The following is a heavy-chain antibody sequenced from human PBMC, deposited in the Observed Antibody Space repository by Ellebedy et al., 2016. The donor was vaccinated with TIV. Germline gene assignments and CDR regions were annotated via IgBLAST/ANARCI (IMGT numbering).Heavy chain of an antibody. CDR1: GFTASSNY. V-gene: IGHV3-66*01. Sequence: GESLKISCAASGFTASSNYMCWVRQAPGKGLGWVSVIYSGGSTYYADDVKGRFTITRDNSKNTLYLQMNSLRAEDTAVYYCASAYSSSSKIFDYWGQGTLVTVSS. D-gene: IGHD6-6*01. J-gene: IGHJ4*02. CDR2: IYSGGST. CDR3: ASAYSSSSKIFDY.